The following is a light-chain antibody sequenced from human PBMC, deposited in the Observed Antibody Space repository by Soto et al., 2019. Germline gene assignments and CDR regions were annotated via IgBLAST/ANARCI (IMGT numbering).Light chain of an antibody. CDR1: QTISTW. J-gene: IGKJ1*01. Sequence: DIQVTQSPPTLSASVGDRVTITCRASQTISTWMAWYQQKPGKAPKLLVYDASTLQSGVASRFSGSGSGTEFTLTISSLQPDDSATYYCQQYKSYSPRTFGQGTKVDIK. V-gene: IGKV1-5*01. CDR3: QQYKSYSPRT. CDR2: DAS.